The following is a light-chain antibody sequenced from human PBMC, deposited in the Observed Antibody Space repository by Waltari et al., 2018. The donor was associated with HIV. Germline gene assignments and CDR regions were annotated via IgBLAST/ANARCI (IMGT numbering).Light chain of an antibody. J-gene: IGKJ4*01. CDR1: QFINTW. CDR3: QQYHNYLT. Sequence: DIQMTQSPSTLSASVGDTVTITCRASQFINTWLAWYQQKPGQAPKHLIYNASILESCVPSRFSGSGAGTEFTLTISSLQPDDFATYYCQQYHNYLTFGGGTRVEIK. CDR2: NAS. V-gene: IGKV1-5*03.